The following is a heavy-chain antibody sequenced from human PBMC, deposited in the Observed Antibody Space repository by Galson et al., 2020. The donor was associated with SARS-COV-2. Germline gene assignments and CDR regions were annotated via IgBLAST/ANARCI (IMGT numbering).Heavy chain of an antibody. V-gene: IGHV3-9*01. CDR2: ISFNSVYM. Sequence: GGSLRLSCEASGFNFDDYAMHWVRQIPGKGLEWVSSISFNSVYMYYADSVKGRFTISRDNAKNSLYLHMNSLRAEDTAFYYCAKEKRIAGAPGGLDCWGQGALVTFSS. J-gene: IGHJ4*02. D-gene: IGHD1-26*01. CDR3: AKEKRIAGAPGGLDC. CDR1: GFNFDDYA.